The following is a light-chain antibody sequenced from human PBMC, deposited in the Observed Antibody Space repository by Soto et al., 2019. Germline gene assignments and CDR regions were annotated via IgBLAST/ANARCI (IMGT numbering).Light chain of an antibody. Sequence: QSALTQPASVSGSPGQSIAISCTGTSSDVGGYNYVSWYQQHPGKAPKLMVYDVSNRPPGVSNRFSGSKSGNTASLTISGLQAEDEADYYCSSYTSRSPYVFRSRSKVTVL. CDR3: SSYTSRSPYV. CDR1: SSDVGGYNY. CDR2: DVS. J-gene: IGLJ1*01. V-gene: IGLV2-14*01.